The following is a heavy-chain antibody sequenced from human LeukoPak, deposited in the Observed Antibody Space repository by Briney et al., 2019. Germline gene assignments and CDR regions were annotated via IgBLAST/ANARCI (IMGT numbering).Heavy chain of an antibody. Sequence: PSGTLSLTCAVSGGSISSSNWWSWVRQPPGKGLEWIGEIYHSGSTNYNPSLKSRVTISVDKSKNQFSLKLSSVTAADTAVYYCARDCDTSSSWYRYYFDYWGQGTLVTVSS. V-gene: IGHV4-4*02. D-gene: IGHD6-13*01. CDR3: ARDCDTSSSWYRYYFDY. J-gene: IGHJ4*02. CDR2: IYHSGST. CDR1: GGSISSSNW.